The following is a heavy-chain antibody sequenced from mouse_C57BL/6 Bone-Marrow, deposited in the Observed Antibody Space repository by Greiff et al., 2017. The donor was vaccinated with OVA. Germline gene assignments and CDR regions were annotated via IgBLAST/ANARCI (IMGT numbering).Heavy chain of an antibody. D-gene: IGHD2-3*01. J-gene: IGHJ4*01. V-gene: IGHV1-26*01. CDR3: ARFYELYYYAMDY. Sequence: EVQLQQSGPELVKPGASVKISCKASGYTFTDYYMNWVKQSHGKSLEWIGDINPNNGGTSYNQKFKGKATLTVDKSSSTAYMELRSLTSEDSAVYYCARFYELYYYAMDYWGQGTSVTVSS. CDR1: GYTFTDYY. CDR2: INPNNGGT.